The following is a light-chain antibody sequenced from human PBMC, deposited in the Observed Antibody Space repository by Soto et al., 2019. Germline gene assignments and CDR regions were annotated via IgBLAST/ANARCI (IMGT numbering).Light chain of an antibody. CDR2: DVS. V-gene: IGLV2-14*03. Sequence: QSALTQPASVSGSPGQSITISCAGTSSDVGGYNYVSWYQHHPGKAPKLMIYDVSNRPSGVSNRFSGSKSGNTASLTISGLQAEDEADDYCNSYTSSSTFVFGTGTKLTVL. CDR1: SSDVGGYNY. J-gene: IGLJ1*01. CDR3: NSYTSSSTFV.